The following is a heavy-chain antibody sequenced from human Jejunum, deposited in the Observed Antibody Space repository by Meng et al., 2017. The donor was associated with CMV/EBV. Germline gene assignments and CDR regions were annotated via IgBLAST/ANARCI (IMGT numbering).Heavy chain of an antibody. CDR2: INSNTGSP. V-gene: IGHV7-4-1*02. J-gene: IGHJ4*02. CDR3: ATGATYYFDY. CDR1: GYIFTTYS. Sequence: SCKASGYIFTTYSMSGFRQAPGQGLEWMGWINSNTGSPAYVQGLTGRFVISWDTSVSTAYLQISSLQVEDTAVYFCATGATYYFDYWGQGTLVTVSS. D-gene: IGHD5-12*01.